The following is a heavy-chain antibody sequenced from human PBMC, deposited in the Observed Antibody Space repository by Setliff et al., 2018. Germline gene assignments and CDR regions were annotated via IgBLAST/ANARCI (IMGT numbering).Heavy chain of an antibody. Sequence: QTGGSLRLSCAASGFTFSSYAMSWVRQAPGKGLEWVSAISGSGGSTYYADSVKGRFTISRDNSKNTLYLQMNSLRAEDTAVYYCAKVKGAMVRGVMGYFDYWGQGTLVTVSS. J-gene: IGHJ4*02. D-gene: IGHD3-10*01. CDR1: GFTFSSYA. CDR2: ISGSGGST. V-gene: IGHV3-23*01. CDR3: AKVKGAMVRGVMGYFDY.